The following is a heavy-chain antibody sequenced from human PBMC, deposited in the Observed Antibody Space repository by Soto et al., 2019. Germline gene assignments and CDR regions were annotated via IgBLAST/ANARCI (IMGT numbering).Heavy chain of an antibody. Sequence: ASVKVSCKASGYSLSGYYLHWVRQAPGQGPEWMGWVNPNSGGTKYVQKFQGRVTMTRDTSISTVYLELSRLRSDDTAVYYCARGGGIAAPGPNWFDPWGQGTLVTVSS. V-gene: IGHV1-2*02. J-gene: IGHJ5*02. D-gene: IGHD6-13*01. CDR3: ARGGGIAAPGPNWFDP. CDR1: GYSLSGYY. CDR2: VNPNSGGT.